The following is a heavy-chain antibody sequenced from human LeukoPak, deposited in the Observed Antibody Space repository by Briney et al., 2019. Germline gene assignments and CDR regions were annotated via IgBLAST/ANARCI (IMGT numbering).Heavy chain of an antibody. V-gene: IGHV6-1*01. Sequence: SQTLSLTCALSGDSLSSNSAAWTWIRQSPSRGLEWLGRTYYRSTWYNDYAVSVKSLLTINPDTSKNQFSLQLKSVTPADTAVYYCARGGAGGRAFDIWGQGTMVTVSS. D-gene: IGHD2-15*01. CDR1: GDSLSSNSAA. J-gene: IGHJ3*02. CDR2: TYYRSTWYN. CDR3: ARGGAGGRAFDI.